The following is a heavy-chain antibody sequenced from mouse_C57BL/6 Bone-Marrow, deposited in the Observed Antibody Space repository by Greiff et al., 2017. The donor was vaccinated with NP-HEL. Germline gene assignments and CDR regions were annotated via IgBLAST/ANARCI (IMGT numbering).Heavy chain of an antibody. D-gene: IGHD1-1*01. CDR1: GFTFSSYG. V-gene: IGHV5-6*01. CDR3: ARQGRSDYYGRVAY. Sequence: DVHLVESGGDLVKPGGSLKLSCAASGFTFSSYGMSWVRQTPDKRLEWVATISSGGSYTYYPDSVKGRFTISRDNAKNTLYLQMSSLKSEDTAMYYCARQGRSDYYGRVAYWGQGTLVTVSA. J-gene: IGHJ3*01. CDR2: ISSGGSYT.